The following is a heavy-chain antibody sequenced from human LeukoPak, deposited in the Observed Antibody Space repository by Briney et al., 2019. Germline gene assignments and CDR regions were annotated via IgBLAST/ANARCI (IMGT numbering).Heavy chain of an antibody. V-gene: IGHV4-34*01. J-gene: IGHJ3*02. CDR3: ARDLYSSRTNDAFVI. CDR2: INHSGST. CDR1: GGSFSGYY. Sequence: PETLSLTCAVYGGSFSGYYWSWIRQPPGKGLEWIGEINHSGSTNYNPSLKSRVTISVDTSKNQFSLKLSSVTAADTAVYYCARDLYSSRTNDAFVIWGQGTMVTVSS. D-gene: IGHD6-13*01.